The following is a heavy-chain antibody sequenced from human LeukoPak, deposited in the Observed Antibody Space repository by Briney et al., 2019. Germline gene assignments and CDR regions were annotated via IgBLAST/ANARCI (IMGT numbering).Heavy chain of an antibody. Sequence: GGSLRLSCAASGFTFSSYAMHWVRQAPGKGLEYVSAISSNGGSTYYANSVKGRFTISRDNSKNTLYLQMGSLRAEDMAVYYCARGPGWFGELSPDAFDIWGQGTMVTVSS. CDR2: ISSNGGST. CDR1: GFTFSSYA. CDR3: ARGPGWFGELSPDAFDI. J-gene: IGHJ3*02. V-gene: IGHV3-64*01. D-gene: IGHD3-10*01.